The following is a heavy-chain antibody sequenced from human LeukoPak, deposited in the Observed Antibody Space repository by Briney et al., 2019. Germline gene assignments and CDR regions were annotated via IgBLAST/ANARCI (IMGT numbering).Heavy chain of an antibody. D-gene: IGHD1-20*01. J-gene: IGHJ4*02. CDR3: ARGNWNDPKVHSDY. CDR2: ISTFNGNT. Sequence: ASLKVSCKASGYTFTSYTITWVRQAPGQGLGWMSWISTFNGNTKYAQKFQGRVTMTTDTSTSTAYMELRSLRSDDTAVYYCARGNWNDPKVHSDYWGQGTLVTVSS. V-gene: IGHV1-18*01. CDR1: GYTFTSYT.